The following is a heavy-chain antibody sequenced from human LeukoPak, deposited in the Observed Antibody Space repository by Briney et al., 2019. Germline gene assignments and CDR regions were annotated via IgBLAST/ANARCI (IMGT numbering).Heavy chain of an antibody. CDR1: GFTFSDYH. D-gene: IGHD6-19*01. Sequence: GGSLRLSCAASGFTFSDYHMNWIRQAPGKGLEWLSYLSPGGGTIYFADSVRGRFTISRDNAKNSLYLQMNSLTADDTAVYYCTIGRDIAVAGPGGYFDHWGQATLVTVSS. J-gene: IGHJ4*02. CDR2: LSPGGGTI. V-gene: IGHV3-11*01. CDR3: TIGRDIAVAGPGGYFDH.